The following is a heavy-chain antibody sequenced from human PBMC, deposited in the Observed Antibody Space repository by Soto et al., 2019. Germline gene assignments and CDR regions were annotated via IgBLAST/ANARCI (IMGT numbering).Heavy chain of an antibody. Sequence: GGSLRLSCAASGFTFRSYWMHWVRQAPGKGLVWVSRINSDGSGTTYADSVKGRFTISRDNAENSLHLQMNSLRAEDTAVYYCARDYYKYYDSSGYYRSQADWGQGIRVTVAS. D-gene: IGHD3-22*01. CDR1: GFTFRSYW. J-gene: IGHJ4*02. CDR3: ARDYYKYYDSSGYYRSQAD. V-gene: IGHV3-74*01. CDR2: INSDGSGT.